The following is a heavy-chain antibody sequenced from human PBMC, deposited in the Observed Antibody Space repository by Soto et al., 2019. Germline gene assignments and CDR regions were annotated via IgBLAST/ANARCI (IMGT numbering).Heavy chain of an antibody. CDR3: ARGSMVTAHDY. D-gene: IGHD2-21*02. V-gene: IGHV1-69*01. CDR1: GGTFSSYV. Sequence: QAQLVQSGAEVKKPGSSVKVSCKAYGGTFSSYVINWVRQAPGQGLEWMGATMPFFATTNYAQKFQGRVTITADESTRTAYMELSSLRSEDTAVYYCARGSMVTAHDYWGQGTLGTVSS. J-gene: IGHJ4*02. CDR2: TMPFFATT.